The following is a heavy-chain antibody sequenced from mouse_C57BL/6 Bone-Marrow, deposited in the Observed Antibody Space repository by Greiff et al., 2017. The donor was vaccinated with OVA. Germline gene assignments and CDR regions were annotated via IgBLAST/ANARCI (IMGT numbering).Heavy chain of an antibody. D-gene: IGHD2-3*01. CDR3: TTPDLSLFAY. J-gene: IGHJ3*01. CDR1: GFNIKDDY. CDR2: IDPENGDT. Sequence: EVHLVESGAELVRPGASVKLSCTASGFNIKDDYMHWVKQRPEQGLEWIGWIDPENGDTEYASKFQGKATITADTSSNTAYLQLSSLTSEDTAVYYCTTPDLSLFAYWGQGTLVTVSA. V-gene: IGHV14-4*01.